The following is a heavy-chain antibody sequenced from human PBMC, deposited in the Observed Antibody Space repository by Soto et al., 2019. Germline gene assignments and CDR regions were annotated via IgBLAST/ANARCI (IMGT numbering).Heavy chain of an antibody. D-gene: IGHD3-10*01. J-gene: IGHJ4*02. Sequence: GVSLRVACAASGFTVSNSWMHWVRQAPGKGLVWVSLINGDQSSTAYADSVRGRFTMSRDNAKNTLYLQMSSLRAEDTAVYYCAAEFASGYWGQGT. CDR3: AAEFASGY. CDR2: INGDQSST. V-gene: IGHV3-74*01. CDR1: GFTVSNSW.